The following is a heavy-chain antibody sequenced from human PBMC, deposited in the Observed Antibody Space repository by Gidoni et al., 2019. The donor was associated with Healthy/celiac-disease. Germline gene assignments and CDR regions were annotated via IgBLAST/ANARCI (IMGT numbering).Heavy chain of an antibody. CDR2: IRSKAYGGTT. V-gene: IGHV3-49*05. CDR1: GLTSGDYA. Sequence: EVQLVESGGGLVKQGRSLRLSCTASGLTSGDYALSWFRQAPGKGLEWVGFIRSKAYGGTTEYAASVKGRFTISRDDSKSIAYLLMNSLKTEDTAVYYCTRGDPEYSSSWGFDPWGQGTLVTVSS. J-gene: IGHJ5*02. CDR3: TRGDPEYSSSWGFDP. D-gene: IGHD6-13*01.